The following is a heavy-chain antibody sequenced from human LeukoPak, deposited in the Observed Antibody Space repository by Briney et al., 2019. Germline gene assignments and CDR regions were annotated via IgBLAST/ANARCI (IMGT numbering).Heavy chain of an antibody. CDR1: GFTFSIYA. CDR2: ISGSGGST. D-gene: IGHD3-16*02. J-gene: IGHJ4*02. Sequence: GGSLRLSCAASGFTFSIYAMSWVRQAPGKGLEWVSAISGSGGSTYYADSVKGRFTISRDNSKNTLYLQMNSLRAEDTAVYYCAKDRIMITFGGVIGIFDYWGQGTLVTVSS. CDR3: AKDRIMITFGGVIGIFDY. V-gene: IGHV3-23*01.